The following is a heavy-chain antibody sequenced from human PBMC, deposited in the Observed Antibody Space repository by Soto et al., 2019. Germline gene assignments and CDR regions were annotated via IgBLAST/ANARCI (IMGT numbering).Heavy chain of an antibody. Sequence: GASVKVSCKASGYTFTGYYMHWVRQAPGQGLEWMGWINPNSGGTNYAQKFQGRVTMTRDTSISTAYMELSRLRSDDTAVYYCARDVLRFLEWSLGGTDVWGQGTTVTVSS. CDR3: ARDVLRFLEWSLGGTDV. J-gene: IGHJ6*02. CDR1: GYTFTGYY. V-gene: IGHV1-2*02. D-gene: IGHD3-3*01. CDR2: INPNSGGT.